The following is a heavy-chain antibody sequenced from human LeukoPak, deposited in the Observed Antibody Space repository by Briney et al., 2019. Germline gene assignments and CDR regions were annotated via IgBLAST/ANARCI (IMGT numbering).Heavy chain of an antibody. D-gene: IGHD6-19*01. CDR3: ARVPLSSGWYLFDY. CDR2: IIPIFGTA. J-gene: IGHJ4*02. Sequence: GASVKVSCKASGGTFISYAMSWVGQAPGQGREWMGSIIPIFGTANYPQKFQARVTITTHESTSTAYMELSSLRSEDTAVYYCARVPLSSGWYLFDYWGQGTLVTVSS. CDR1: GGTFISYA. V-gene: IGHV1-69*05.